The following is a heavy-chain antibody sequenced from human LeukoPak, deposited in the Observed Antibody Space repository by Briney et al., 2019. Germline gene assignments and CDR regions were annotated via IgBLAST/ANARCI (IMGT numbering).Heavy chain of an antibody. CDR2: ISGGST. Sequence: GGSLRLSCAASGFTVSSNEMSWVRQAPGKGLEWVSSISGGSTYYADSRKGRFTISRDNSKNTLHLQMNSLRAEDTAVYYCAKSGSAVAGKAFDPWGQGTLVTVSS. V-gene: IGHV3-38-3*01. CDR3: AKSGSAVAGKAFDP. CDR1: GFTVSSNE. D-gene: IGHD6-19*01. J-gene: IGHJ5*02.